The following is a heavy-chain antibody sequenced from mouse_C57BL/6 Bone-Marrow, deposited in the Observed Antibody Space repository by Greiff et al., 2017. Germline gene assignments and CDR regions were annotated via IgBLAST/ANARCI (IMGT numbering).Heavy chain of an antibody. V-gene: IGHV1-81*01. Sequence: VKLQQSGAELARPGASVKLSCKASGYTFTSYGISWVKQRTGQGLEWIGEIYPRSGNTYYNEKFKGKATLTADKSSSTAYMELRSLTSEDSAVXFCAREAITTGVDYWGQGTTLTVSS. D-gene: IGHD1-1*01. CDR3: AREAITTGVDY. CDR2: IYPRSGNT. J-gene: IGHJ2*01. CDR1: GYTFTSYG.